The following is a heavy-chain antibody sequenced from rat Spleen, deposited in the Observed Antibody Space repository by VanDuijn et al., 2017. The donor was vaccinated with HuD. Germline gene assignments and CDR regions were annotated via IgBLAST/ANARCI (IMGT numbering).Heavy chain of an antibody. D-gene: IGHD1-7*01. J-gene: IGHJ3*01. CDR2: ISYEDGST. V-gene: IGHV5-22*01. Sequence: EVQVVESGGGIVQPGRSLKLSCAASGFTFSDYYMAWVRQAPKKGLEWVASISYEDGSTYYGVSVKGRFTISRDNAKNTLYLQMNSLRSEDTATYYCARHQFYGYWFAYWGQGTLVTVSS. CDR3: ARHQFYGYWFAY. CDR1: GFTFSDYY.